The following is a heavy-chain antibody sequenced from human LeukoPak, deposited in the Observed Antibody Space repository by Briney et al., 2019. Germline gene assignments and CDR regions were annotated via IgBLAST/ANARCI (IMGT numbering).Heavy chain of an antibody. CDR1: GFTFSSYG. CDR2: ISGGSTDI. J-gene: IGHJ4*02. V-gene: IGHV3-21*01. D-gene: IGHD6-19*01. Sequence: GGTLRLSCAASGFTFSSYGMSWVRQAPGKGLEWVSSISGGSTDIYYADSVKGRFTISRDNAKNTLYLQMNSLRAEDTAVYYCARDVEYSSGWEDFDYWGQGTLVTVSS. CDR3: ARDVEYSSGWEDFDY.